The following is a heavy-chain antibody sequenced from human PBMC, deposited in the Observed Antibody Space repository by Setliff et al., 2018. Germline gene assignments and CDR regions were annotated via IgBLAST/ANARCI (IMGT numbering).Heavy chain of an antibody. V-gene: IGHV4-38-2*02. CDR2: IYYSGST. CDR1: GYSISSSYY. CDR3: TVYNTGSSKDHY. J-gene: IGHJ4*02. Sequence: SETLSLTCTVSGYSISSSYYWGWIRQPPGKGLEWIGSIYYSGSTYYNPSLKSRVTISVDTSKNQFSLKLSSVTASDTALYYCTVYNTGSSKDHYWGQGTPVTVSS. D-gene: IGHD2-8*02.